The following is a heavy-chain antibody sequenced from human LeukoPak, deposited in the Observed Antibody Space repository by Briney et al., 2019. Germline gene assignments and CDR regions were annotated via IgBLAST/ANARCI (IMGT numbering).Heavy chain of an antibody. D-gene: IGHD3-9*01. CDR1: GGSISSSSYY. CDR2: IYYSGST. V-gene: IGHV4-39*01. Sequence: SETLSLTRTVSGGSISSSSYYWGWIRQPPGKGLEWIGSIYYSGSTYYNPSLKSRVTISVDTSKNQFSLKLSSVTASDTAVYYCARSILTGYWIGTNWFDPWGQGTLVTVSS. CDR3: ARSILTGYWIGTNWFDP. J-gene: IGHJ5*02.